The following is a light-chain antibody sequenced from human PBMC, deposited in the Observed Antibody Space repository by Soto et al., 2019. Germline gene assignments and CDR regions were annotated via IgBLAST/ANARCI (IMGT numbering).Light chain of an antibody. Sequence: EIVFTQSPATLSLSPGDRATLSCRASQSVTYNLAWYQQKPGQAPRLLIYDAANRATGIPARFSGSGSGTDFTLTIVSLEPEDSAIYYCQQRTIWPLTFGGGTKVDIK. V-gene: IGKV3-11*01. CDR2: DAA. J-gene: IGKJ4*01. CDR1: QSVTYN. CDR3: QQRTIWPLT.